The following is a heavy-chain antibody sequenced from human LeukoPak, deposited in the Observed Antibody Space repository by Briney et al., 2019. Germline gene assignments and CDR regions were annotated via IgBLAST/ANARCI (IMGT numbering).Heavy chain of an antibody. D-gene: IGHD6-13*01. V-gene: IGHV1-3*01. CDR3: ARGATAARKNWFDP. CDR2: INAGNGNT. J-gene: IGHJ5*02. CDR1: GYTFTSYA. Sequence: ASVKVACKASGYTFTSYAMHWVRQAPGQRLEWMGWINAGNGNTKYSQKFQGRVTITRDTTASTAYMELSSLRSEDTAVYYCARGATAARKNWFDPWDQGTLVTVSS.